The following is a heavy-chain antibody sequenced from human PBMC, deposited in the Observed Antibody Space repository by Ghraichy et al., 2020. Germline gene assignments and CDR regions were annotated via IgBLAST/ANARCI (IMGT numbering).Heavy chain of an antibody. V-gene: IGHV4-39*01. J-gene: IGHJ6*02. Sequence: SETLTLTCTVSGGSISSSSYYWGWIRQPPGKGLEWIGSIYYSGSTYYNPSLKSRVTISVDTSKNQFSLKLSSVTAADTAVYYCARHGAVAGYYYYYYGMDVWGQWTTVTVSS. D-gene: IGHD6-19*01. CDR2: IYYSGST. CDR3: ARHGAVAGYYYYYYGMDV. CDR1: GGSISSSSYY.